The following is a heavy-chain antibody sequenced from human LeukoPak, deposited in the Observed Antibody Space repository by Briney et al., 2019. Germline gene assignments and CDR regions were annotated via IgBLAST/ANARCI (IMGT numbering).Heavy chain of an antibody. CDR3: ATGRVLLWFGELLGEDYFDY. CDR1: GFTLSSYW. V-gene: IGHV3-7*03. CDR2: IKQDGSEK. Sequence: GGSLRLSCAASGFTLSSYWMSWVRQAPGKGLEWVANIKQDGSEKYYVDSVKGRFTISRDNVKNSLYLQMNSLRAEDTAVYYCATGRVLLWFGELLGEDYFDYWGQGTLVTVSS. D-gene: IGHD3-10*01. J-gene: IGHJ4*02.